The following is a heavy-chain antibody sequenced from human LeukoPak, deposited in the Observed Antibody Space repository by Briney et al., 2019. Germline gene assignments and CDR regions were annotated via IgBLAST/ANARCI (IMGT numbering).Heavy chain of an antibody. CDR1: GGSISSSRYY. CDR2: IYYSGNT. CDR3: ASPLYCSSTSCYVHDAFDI. J-gene: IGHJ3*02. V-gene: IGHV4-39*01. D-gene: IGHD2-2*01. Sequence: SETLSLTCTVSGGSISSSRYYWGWIGQPPGQGLEWVVSIYYSGNTFYNSLLKSRVIICVNTSKNQFSLKLSSVTAADTAVYYCASPLYCSSTSCYVHDAFDIWGQGTMVTVSS.